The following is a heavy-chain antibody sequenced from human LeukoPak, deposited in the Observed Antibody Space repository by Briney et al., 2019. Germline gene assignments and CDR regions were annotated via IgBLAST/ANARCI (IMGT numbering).Heavy chain of an antibody. V-gene: IGHV3-7*03. CDR2: IKQDGSEK. CDR3: ARDKLGDCSRTTCSDFDT. D-gene: IGHD2-2*01. CDR1: GFTFSSYW. J-gene: IGHJ4*02. Sequence: GGSLRLSCAASGFTFSSYWMSWVRRAPGKGLEWVANIKQDGSEKLYVDSVRGRFTIPRDNPKNLVFLQMNSLRAEDTAVYYCARDKLGDCSRTTCSDFDTWGQGTLVTVSS.